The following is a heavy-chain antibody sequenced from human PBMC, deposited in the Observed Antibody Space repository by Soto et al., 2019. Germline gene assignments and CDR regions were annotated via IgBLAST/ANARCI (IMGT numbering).Heavy chain of an antibody. CDR1: GDSISRGGYY. CDR3: ARDGAGAYGLGWFDP. J-gene: IGHJ5*02. D-gene: IGHD2-21*01. CDR2: IYHSGST. Sequence: QVQLQESGPGLVKPSQTLSLTCTVSGDSISRGGYYWNWLRQHPRKGLEWIGYIYHSGSTIYNTSLKGRVTISVDTSKNRLSLELSNVTAADTAVYYCARDGAGAYGLGWFDPWGQGILVTVSS. V-gene: IGHV4-31*03.